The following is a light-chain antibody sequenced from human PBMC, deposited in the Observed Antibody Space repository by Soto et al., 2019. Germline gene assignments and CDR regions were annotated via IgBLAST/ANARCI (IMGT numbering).Light chain of an antibody. CDR3: QQYNNWPPYT. J-gene: IGKJ2*01. Sequence: DIQMTQSPSTLSVSVGDRVTITCRASQSISSWLAWYQQKPGKAPKLLIYKASSLESGVPSRFSGSGSGTEFNLNISSLQPADFATYYCQQYNNWPPYTFGQGTKVDIK. CDR1: QSISSW. V-gene: IGKV1-5*03. CDR2: KAS.